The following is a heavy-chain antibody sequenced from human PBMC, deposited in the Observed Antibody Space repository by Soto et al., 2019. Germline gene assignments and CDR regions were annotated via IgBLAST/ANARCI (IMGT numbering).Heavy chain of an antibody. Sequence: QVQLVESGGGVVQPGRSLRLSCAASGFTFSSYGMHWVRQAPGKGLEWVAVISYDGSNKYYADSVKGRFTISRDNAKKTLYLQMNSLRAEVTAVYYCAKDRIGWYEAQNYFDYWGQGTLVTVSS. CDR2: ISYDGSNK. J-gene: IGHJ4*02. D-gene: IGHD6-19*01. CDR3: AKDRIGWYEAQNYFDY. CDR1: GFTFSSYG. V-gene: IGHV3-30*18.